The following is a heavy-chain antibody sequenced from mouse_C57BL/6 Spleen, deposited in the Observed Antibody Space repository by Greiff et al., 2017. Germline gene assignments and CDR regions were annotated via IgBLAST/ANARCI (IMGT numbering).Heavy chain of an antibody. CDR2: IYPGSGNT. CDR1: GYSFTSYY. J-gene: IGHJ4*01. V-gene: IGHV1-66*01. D-gene: IGHD2-3*01. Sequence: QVQLQQSGPELVKPGASVKISCKASGYSFTSYYIHWVKQRPGQGLEWIGWIYPGSGNTKYNEKFKGKATLTADTSSSTAYMQLSSLTSEDSAVYYCARLYDGYDEGENAMDYWGQGTSVTVSS. CDR3: ARLYDGYDEGENAMDY.